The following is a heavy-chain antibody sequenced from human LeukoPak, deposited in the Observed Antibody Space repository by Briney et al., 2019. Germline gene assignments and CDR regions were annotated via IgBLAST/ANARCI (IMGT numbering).Heavy chain of an antibody. D-gene: IGHD2-2*01. CDR1: GYTFTSYC. Sequence: ASVNVSCKSSGYTFTSYCISGVRQAPGQGLEWMGWISAYNGNTNYAQKLQGRVTMTTDTSTSTAYMELRSLRSDDTAVYYCARMREDIVVVPAAIEADYWGQGTLVTVSS. CDR3: ARMREDIVVVPAAIEADY. V-gene: IGHV1-18*01. CDR2: ISAYNGNT. J-gene: IGHJ4*02.